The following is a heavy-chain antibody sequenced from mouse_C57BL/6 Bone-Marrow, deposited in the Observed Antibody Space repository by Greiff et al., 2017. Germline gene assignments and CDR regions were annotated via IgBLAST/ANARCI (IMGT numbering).Heavy chain of an antibody. J-gene: IGHJ3*01. D-gene: IGHD4-1*01. CDR2: ISYDGSN. CDR3: ARHWVWFAY. CDR1: GYSIPSGYY. V-gene: IGHV3-6*01. Sequence: ESGPGLVKPSQSLSLTCSVTGYSIPSGYYWNWIRQFPGNKLEWMGYISYDGSNNYNPSLKNRISITRDTSKNQFFLKLNSVTTEDTATYYCARHWVWFAYWGQGTLVTVSA.